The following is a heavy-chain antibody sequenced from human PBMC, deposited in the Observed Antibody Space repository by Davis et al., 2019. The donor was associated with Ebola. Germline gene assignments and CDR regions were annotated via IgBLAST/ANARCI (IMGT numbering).Heavy chain of an antibody. CDR1: GGTFSSYG. CDR3: ARVSSSWYYFDY. V-gene: IGHV1-69*13. Sequence: AASVKVSCKASGGTFSSYGISWVRQAPGQGLEWMGGIIPIFGTANYAQKFQGRVTITADESTSTAYMELSSLRSEDTAVYYCARVSSSWYYFDYWGQGTLVTVSS. D-gene: IGHD6-13*01. CDR2: IIPIFGTA. J-gene: IGHJ4*02.